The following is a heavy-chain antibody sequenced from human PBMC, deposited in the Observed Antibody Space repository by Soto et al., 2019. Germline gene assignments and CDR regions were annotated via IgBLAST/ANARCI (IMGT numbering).Heavy chain of an antibody. CDR2: IYYTGSA. CDR1: GGSVSSGGFY. D-gene: IGHD1-26*01. J-gene: IGHJ3*02. V-gene: IGHV4-61*08. Sequence: NPSETLSLTCTVSGGSVSSGGFYWSWIRQPPGKGLEWIGYIYYTGSANYNPSLKSRVTISVDTSKNQFSLNLSSVTAADTAVYFCARDQWYSGSYPDAFDIWGQGTMVTVSS. CDR3: ARDQWYSGSYPDAFDI.